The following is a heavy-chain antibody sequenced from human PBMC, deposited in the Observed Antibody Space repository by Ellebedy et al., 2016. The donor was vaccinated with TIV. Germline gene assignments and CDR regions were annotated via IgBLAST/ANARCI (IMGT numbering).Heavy chain of an antibody. J-gene: IGHJ5*02. D-gene: IGHD3-16*01. CDR1: GGSISSYY. V-gene: IGHV4-59*13. CDR2: IYYSGST. CDR3: ARGGRTWYNWFNP. Sequence: GSLRLXXTVSGGSISSYYWSWIRQPPGKGLEWIGYIYYSGSTNYNPSLKSRVTISVDTSKNQFSLKLSSVTAADTAVYYCARGGRTWYNWFNPWGQGTLVTVSS.